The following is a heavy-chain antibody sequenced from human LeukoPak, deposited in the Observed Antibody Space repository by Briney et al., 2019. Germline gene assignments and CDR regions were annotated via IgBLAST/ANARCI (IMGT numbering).Heavy chain of an antibody. CDR1: GFTFSTYA. V-gene: IGHV3-23*01. CDR2: ISGTDTTT. J-gene: IGHJ4*02. Sequence: GGSLRLSCAASGFTFSTYAMNWVRQAPGKGLEWVSAISGTDTTTYYADSVKGRFTISRDNSRNTLYLQMNNLRAEDTAVYYCTKGHDTRTATLGHWGQGTLVTVSS. D-gene: IGHD1-1*01. CDR3: TKGHDTRTATLGH.